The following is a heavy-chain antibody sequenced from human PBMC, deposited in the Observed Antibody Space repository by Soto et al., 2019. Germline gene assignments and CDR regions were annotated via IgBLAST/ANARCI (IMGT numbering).Heavy chain of an antibody. J-gene: IGHJ3*02. CDR1: GFTISTYS. CDR2: ISNSGGST. V-gene: IGHV3-23*01. CDR3: AKDWTSI. D-gene: IGHD3-3*01. Sequence: EVQLLESGGDLVQPGGSLRISCAASGFTISTYSMTWLGQAPGKGLQWVSTISNSGGSTYYIDSVKGRFTISRDNSKNTLYLQMNSLRADDTAVYYCAKDWTSIWGQGTMVTVSS.